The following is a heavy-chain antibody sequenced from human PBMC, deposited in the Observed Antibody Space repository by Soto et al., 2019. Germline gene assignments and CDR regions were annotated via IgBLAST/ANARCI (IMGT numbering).Heavy chain of an antibody. J-gene: IGHJ4*02. D-gene: IGHD2-15*01. V-gene: IGHV4-39*01. CDR1: GGSISSSSYY. CDR2: IYYSGST. Sequence: QLQLQESGPGLVKPSETLSLTCTVSGGSISSSSYYWGWIRQPPGKGLEWIGSIYYSGSTYYNPSVKSRLTISVDTSKIQFSLKLSSVIAADTAVYYCARHSPYCSGGSCYYYFDYWGQGTLVTVSS. CDR3: ARHSPYCSGGSCYYYFDY.